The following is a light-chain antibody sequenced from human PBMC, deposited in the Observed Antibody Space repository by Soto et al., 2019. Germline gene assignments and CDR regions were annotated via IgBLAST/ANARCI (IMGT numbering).Light chain of an antibody. Sequence: EIVLTQSPSTLSSSLGDRATISCRASQSVSSNLAWHQQKPGQAPRILMYDASTRATGISARFSGSGSGTEFTLTISSLQSEDFAVYYCQQYHNWPITFGQGTRLQIK. J-gene: IGKJ5*01. V-gene: IGKV3-15*01. CDR1: QSVSSN. CDR2: DAS. CDR3: QQYHNWPIT.